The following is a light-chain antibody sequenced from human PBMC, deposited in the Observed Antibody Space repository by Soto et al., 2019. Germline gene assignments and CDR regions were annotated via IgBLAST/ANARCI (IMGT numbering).Light chain of an antibody. CDR1: SSDVGSYIL. J-gene: IGLJ1*01. CDR3: CSYAGNSLYV. CDR2: EGN. Sequence: QSVLTQPASVSGSPGQSITISCTGTSSDVGSYILVSWYQQHPHKAPKLMMYEGNKRPSGVSNRFSGSKSGNSASLTISGLQAEDEADYYCCSYAGNSLYVFGTGTKVTVL. V-gene: IGLV2-23*01.